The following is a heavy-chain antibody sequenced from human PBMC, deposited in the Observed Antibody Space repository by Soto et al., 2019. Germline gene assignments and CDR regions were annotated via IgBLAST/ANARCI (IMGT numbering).Heavy chain of an antibody. CDR1: GYTFTGYY. CDR3: ANFPPGYDSSGYYTVY. Sequence: ASVKVSCKASGYTFTGYYMHWVRQAPGQGLEWMGWINPNSGGTNYAQKFQGRVTMTRDTSISTAYMELNSLRVEDTAVYYCANFPPGYDSSGYYTVYWGQGTLVTVSS. J-gene: IGHJ4*02. V-gene: IGHV1-2*02. D-gene: IGHD3-22*01. CDR2: INPNSGGT.